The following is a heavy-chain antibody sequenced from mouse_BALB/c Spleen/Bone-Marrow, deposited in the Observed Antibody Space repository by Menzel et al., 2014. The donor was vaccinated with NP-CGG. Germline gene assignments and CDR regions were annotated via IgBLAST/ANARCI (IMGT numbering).Heavy chain of an antibody. CDR1: GYTFTDYY. CDR2: IYPGSNIT. Sequence: VQGVESGAELARPGASVKLSCKSSGYTFTDYYINWVKQRTGQGLEWIGEIYPGSNITYYNEKFKGKATLTADKSSSTAYMHLSSLTSGDSAVYFCTRGFYGNSHWYFGVWGAGTTVTVSS. V-gene: IGHV1-77*01. J-gene: IGHJ1*01. D-gene: IGHD1-1*01. CDR3: TRGFYGNSHWYFGV.